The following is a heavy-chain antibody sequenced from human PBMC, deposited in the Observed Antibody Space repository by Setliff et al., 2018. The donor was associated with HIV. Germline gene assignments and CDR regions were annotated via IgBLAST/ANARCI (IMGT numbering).Heavy chain of an antibody. CDR3: ARVSRNLYGHLDGFDI. Sequence: GESLTISCRASGYSFTDYWIGWVRQMPGKGLECMGIIYPGDSETKYSPSFQGQVTISVDKSFNTAYLQWSSLRASDTTMYYCARVSRNLYGHLDGFDIWGHGTMVTVS. CDR2: IYPGDSET. D-gene: IGHD3-10*01. V-gene: IGHV5-51*01. J-gene: IGHJ3*02. CDR1: GYSFTDYW.